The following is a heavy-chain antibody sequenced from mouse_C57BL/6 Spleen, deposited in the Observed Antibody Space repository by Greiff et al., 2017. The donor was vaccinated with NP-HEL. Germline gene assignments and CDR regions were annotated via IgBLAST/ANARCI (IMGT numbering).Heavy chain of an antibody. D-gene: IGHD2-5*01. J-gene: IGHJ3*01. V-gene: IGHV1-76*01. CDR1: GYTFTDYY. Sequence: VQLQESGAELVRPGASVKLSCKASGYTFTDYYINWVKQRPGQGLEWIARIYPGSGNTYYNEKFKGKATLTAEKSSSTAYMQLSSLTSEDSAVYFCARYNSNYPAWFAYWGQGTLVTVSA. CDR2: IYPGSGNT. CDR3: ARYNSNYPAWFAY.